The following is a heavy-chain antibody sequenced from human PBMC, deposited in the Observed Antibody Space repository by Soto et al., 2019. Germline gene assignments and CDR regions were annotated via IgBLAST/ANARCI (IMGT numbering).Heavy chain of an antibody. D-gene: IGHD6-13*01. CDR1: GGSISSGYYY. CDR2: IYYSGST. CDR3: ARSPRSIAAGGIDY. J-gene: IGHJ4*02. Sequence: SETLSLTCTVSGGSISSGYYYWSWIRQPPGKGLEWIGYIYYSGSTYYNPSLKSRVTISVDKSKNQFSLKLNSVTAADTAVYYCARSPRSIAAGGIDYWGQGFLVTVSS. V-gene: IGHV4-30-4*01.